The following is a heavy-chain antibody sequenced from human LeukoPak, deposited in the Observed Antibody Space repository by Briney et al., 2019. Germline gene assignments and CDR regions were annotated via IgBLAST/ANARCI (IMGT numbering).Heavy chain of an antibody. V-gene: IGHV1-69*13. CDR2: IIPIFGTA. CDR1: GYTLTELS. D-gene: IGHD3-3*02. CDR3: ARVLSGYYYYGMDV. J-gene: IGHJ6*02. Sequence: SVTVSCKVSGYTLTELSMHWVRQAPGKGLEWMGGIIPIFGTANYAQKFQGRVTITADESTSTAYMELSSLRSEDAAVYYCARVLSGYYYYGMDVWGQGTTVTVSS.